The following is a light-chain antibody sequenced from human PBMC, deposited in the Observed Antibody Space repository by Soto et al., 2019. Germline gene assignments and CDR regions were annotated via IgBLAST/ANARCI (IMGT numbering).Light chain of an antibody. J-gene: IGLJ3*02. CDR1: SSNIGAGYY. Sequence: QAVVTQPPSVSGAPGQRVTLSCTGSSSNIGAGYYVHWYQQLPGTAPKLLIYGNNNRPSGVPDRFSGSKSGTSASLAITGLRAEDEADYYCQSYDSSLSGSVFGGGTKLTVL. CDR3: QSYDSSLSGSV. V-gene: IGLV1-40*01. CDR2: GNN.